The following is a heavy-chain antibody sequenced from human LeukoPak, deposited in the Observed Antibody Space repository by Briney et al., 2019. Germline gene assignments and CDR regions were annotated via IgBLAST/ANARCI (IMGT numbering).Heavy chain of an antibody. CDR1: GFTFSNAG. Sequence: GGSLRLSCTASGFTFSNAGMNWVRQAPGKGLEWVSYISSSSSTIYYADSVKGRFTISRDNAKNSLYLQMNSLRAEDTAVYYCARSEAGWVDYWGQGTLVTVSS. CDR3: ARSEAGWVDY. J-gene: IGHJ4*02. CDR2: ISSSSSTI. V-gene: IGHV3-48*01. D-gene: IGHD6-19*01.